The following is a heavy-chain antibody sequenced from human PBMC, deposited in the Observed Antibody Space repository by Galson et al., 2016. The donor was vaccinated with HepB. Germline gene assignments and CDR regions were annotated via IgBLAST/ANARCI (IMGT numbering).Heavy chain of an antibody. CDR3: AREPGYNYGFTWGY. Sequence: SLRLSCAASRFTFSTYWMTWVRQAPGKGLEWVANIKEDGSERYYADSVRGRFTISRDNAKNSLYLQMNSLRAEDAAVYYCAREPGYNYGFTWGYWGQGTRVTVSS. CDR1: RFTFSTYW. V-gene: IGHV3-7*01. J-gene: IGHJ4*02. D-gene: IGHD5-18*01. CDR2: IKEDGSER.